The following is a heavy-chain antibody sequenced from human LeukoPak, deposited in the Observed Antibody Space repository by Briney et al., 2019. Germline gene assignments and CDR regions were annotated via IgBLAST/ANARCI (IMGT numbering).Heavy chain of an antibody. J-gene: IGHJ4*02. CDR1: GFTFDDYG. CDR3: ARVGSGYVAYYFDY. Sequence: PGGSLRLSCAASGFTFDDYGMSWVRQAPGKGLELVSGINWNGGSTGYADSVKGRFTISRDNAKNSLYLQMNSLRAEDTALYYCARVGSGYVAYYFDYWGQGTLVTVSS. V-gene: IGHV3-20*04. CDR2: INWNGGST. D-gene: IGHD5-12*01.